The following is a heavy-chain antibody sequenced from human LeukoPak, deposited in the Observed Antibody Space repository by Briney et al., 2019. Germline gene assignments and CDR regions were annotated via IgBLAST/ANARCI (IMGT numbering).Heavy chain of an antibody. V-gene: IGHV4-59*01. Sequence: SENLSLNCTVSGGSISCYYWSWIAQPPGQGLEWIGYLYYSGSNNYNPSLKSRVTISVDTSKNQFSLKLSSVTAADTAVYYCARTTEGGYTYDYFYYYYMDVWGKGTTVTISS. CDR2: LYYSGSN. D-gene: IGHD5-18*01. CDR3: ARTTEGGYTYDYFYYYYMDV. CDR1: GGSISCYY. J-gene: IGHJ6*03.